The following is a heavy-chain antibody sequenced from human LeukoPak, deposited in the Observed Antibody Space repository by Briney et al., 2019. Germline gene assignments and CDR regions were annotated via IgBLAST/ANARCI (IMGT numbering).Heavy chain of an antibody. Sequence: GASVKVSCKASGGTFSSYAITWVRQAPGQGLEWMGGIIPIFGTANYAQKFQGRVTITADESTSTAYVELSSLTSEDTAVYYCARGGTEYHLPQYYFDYWGQGTLVTVSS. CDR3: ARGGTEYHLPQYYFDY. D-gene: IGHD2-2*01. J-gene: IGHJ4*02. V-gene: IGHV1-69*13. CDR1: GGTFSSYA. CDR2: IIPIFGTA.